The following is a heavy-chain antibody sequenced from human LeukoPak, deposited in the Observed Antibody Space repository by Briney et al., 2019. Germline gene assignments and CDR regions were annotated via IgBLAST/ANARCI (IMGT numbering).Heavy chain of an antibody. V-gene: IGHV3-74*01. CDR1: GFNFDSSW. Sequence: GGSLRLSCAGSGFNFDSSWMHWVRQGPGEGLVWVSRINSDGSSTTYADSVKGRFTISRDNAKNTLYLQMTSLRAEDTAVYYCARDRSYYGYFDSWGQGTLVTVSS. CDR2: INSDGSST. CDR3: ARDRSYYGYFDS. J-gene: IGHJ4*02. D-gene: IGHD1-26*01.